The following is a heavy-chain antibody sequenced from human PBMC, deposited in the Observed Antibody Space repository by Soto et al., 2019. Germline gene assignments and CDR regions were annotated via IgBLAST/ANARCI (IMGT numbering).Heavy chain of an antibody. CDR1: GFTFDDYA. Sequence: ESGGGLVQPGRSLRLSCAASGFTFDDYAMHWVRQAPGKGLEWVSGISWNSGSIGYADSVKGRFTISRDNAKNSLYLQMNSLRAEDTALYYCAKAYGDYAPIYFDYWGQGTLVTVSS. V-gene: IGHV3-9*01. J-gene: IGHJ4*02. CDR2: ISWNSGSI. CDR3: AKAYGDYAPIYFDY. D-gene: IGHD4-17*01.